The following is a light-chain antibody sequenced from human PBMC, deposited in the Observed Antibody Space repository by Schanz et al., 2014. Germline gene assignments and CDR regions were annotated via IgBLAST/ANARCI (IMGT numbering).Light chain of an antibody. V-gene: IGLV2-14*03. CDR1: SSDIGRYNY. CDR3: SSQTSNTVI. Sequence: QSVLTQPPSASGSPGQSVTISCTGTSSDIGRYNYVSWYQQHPGKAPKLMIYDVSNRPSGVSNRFSGSKSGNTASLTISGLQAEDEADYYCSSQTSNTVIFGGGTKLTVL. CDR2: DVS. J-gene: IGLJ2*01.